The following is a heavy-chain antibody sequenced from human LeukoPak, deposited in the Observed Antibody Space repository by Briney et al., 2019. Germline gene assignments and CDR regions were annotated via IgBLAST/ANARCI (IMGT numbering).Heavy chain of an antibody. CDR3: ARRPYYGDYGYFDL. Sequence: LRLSCAASGFTFSSSAMSWVRQAPGKGLEWIGSIYYSGSTYYNPSLKSRVTISVDTSKNQFSLKLSSVTAADTAVYYCARRPYYGDYGYFDLWGRGTLVTVSS. D-gene: IGHD4-17*01. CDR1: GFTFSSSA. J-gene: IGHJ2*01. CDR2: IYYSGST. V-gene: IGHV4-30-2*03.